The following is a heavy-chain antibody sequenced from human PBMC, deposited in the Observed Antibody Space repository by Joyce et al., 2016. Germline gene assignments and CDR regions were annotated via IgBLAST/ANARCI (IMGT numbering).Heavy chain of an antibody. J-gene: IGHJ6*02. V-gene: IGHV4-30-2*01. Sequence: QMQLQESGPGLVKPSQTLSLTCAVSGGSVSSGGYSWTWIRQPPGKGLEWIGHIYHRYSTYYNPSRQSRVTMSVDRSKNQFSLKLRSVTAADTAVYYCARAYGSGSYSYYYGMDVWGQGTTVTVSS. CDR3: ARAYGSGSYSYYYGMDV. CDR2: IYHRYST. D-gene: IGHD3-10*01. CDR1: GGSVSSGGYS.